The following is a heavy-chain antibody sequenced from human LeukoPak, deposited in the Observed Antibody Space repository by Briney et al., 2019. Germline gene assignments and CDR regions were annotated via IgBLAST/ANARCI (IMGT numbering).Heavy chain of an antibody. CDR2: INPNSGGT. J-gene: IGHJ5*02. CDR3: ARPRIAVAGGNWFDP. CDR1: GYTFTGYY. D-gene: IGHD6-19*01. Sequence: VASVKVSCKASGYTFTGYYMHWGRQAPGQGLEWMGWINPNSGGTNYAQKFQGRVTMTRDTSISTAYMELSRLRSDDTAVYYCARPRIAVAGGNWFDPWGQGTLVTVSS. V-gene: IGHV1-2*02.